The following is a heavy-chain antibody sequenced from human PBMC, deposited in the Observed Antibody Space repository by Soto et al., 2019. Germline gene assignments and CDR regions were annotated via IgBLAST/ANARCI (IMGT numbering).Heavy chain of an antibody. CDR2: IYYSGST. V-gene: IGHV4-31*03. D-gene: IGHD2-2*02. CDR3: ARVNIWVVVPAAIPVYWFDP. J-gene: IGHJ5*02. CDR1: GGSISSGGYY. Sequence: SEALSLTCTVSGGSISSGGYYWSWIRQHPGKGLEWIGYIYYSGSTYYNPSLKSRVTISVDTSKNQFSLELSSVTAADTAVYYCARVNIWVVVPAAIPVYWFDPWGQGTLVTVSS.